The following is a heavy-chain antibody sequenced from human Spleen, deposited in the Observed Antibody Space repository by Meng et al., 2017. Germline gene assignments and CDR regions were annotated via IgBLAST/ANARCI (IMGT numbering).Heavy chain of an antibody. CDR2: ISFDGSNK. D-gene: IGHD3-16*01. CDR3: ARDWGAWGYGYYFDY. J-gene: IGHJ4*02. V-gene: IGHV3-30*11. CDR1: GFTLGSYS. Sequence: SGFTLGSYSIHWVRKVPGKGLELVAVISFDGSNKYYADSVKGRFTISRENSKNTLYLQMNSLRTEDTAVYYCARDWGAWGYGYYFDYWGQGTLVTVSS.